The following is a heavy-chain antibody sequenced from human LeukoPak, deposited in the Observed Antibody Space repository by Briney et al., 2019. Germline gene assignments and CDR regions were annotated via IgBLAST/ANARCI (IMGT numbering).Heavy chain of an antibody. CDR3: ARAWTDDPYYYYYMDV. D-gene: IGHD1-1*01. CDR1: GFTFSSYE. V-gene: IGHV3-48*03. Sequence: GGSLRLSCAASGFTFSSYEMNWVRQAPGKGLEWVSCISSSGSTIYYADSVKGRFTISRDNAKNSLYLQMNSLRAEDTAVYYCARAWTDDPYYYYYMDVWGKGTTVTVSS. CDR2: ISSSGSTI. J-gene: IGHJ6*03.